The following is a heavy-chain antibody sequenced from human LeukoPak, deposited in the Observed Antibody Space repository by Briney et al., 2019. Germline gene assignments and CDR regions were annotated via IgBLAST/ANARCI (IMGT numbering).Heavy chain of an antibody. CDR3: AKATNIVGPTYFDY. Sequence: GGSLRLSCAASGFTFSSYWMSWVRQAPGKGLEWVANIKQDGSEKYYVDSVKGRFTISRDSSKNTLYLQMNSLRADDTAVYYCAKATNIVGPTYFDYWGQGTLVTVSS. CDR1: GFTFSSYW. D-gene: IGHD1-26*01. V-gene: IGHV3-7*03. J-gene: IGHJ4*02. CDR2: IKQDGSEK.